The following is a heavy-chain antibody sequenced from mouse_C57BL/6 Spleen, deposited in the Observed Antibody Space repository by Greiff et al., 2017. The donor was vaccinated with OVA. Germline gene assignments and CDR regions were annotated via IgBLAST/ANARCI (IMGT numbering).Heavy chain of an antibody. CDR1: GYAFSSSW. CDR2: IYPGDGDT. CDR3: ARLGDGYRYAMDY. J-gene: IGHJ4*01. V-gene: IGHV1-82*01. Sequence: VQLVESGPELVKPGASVKISCKASGYAFSSSWMNWVKQRPGKGLEWIGRIYPGDGDTNYNGKFKGKATLTADKSSSTAYMQLSSLTSEDSAVYFCARLGDGYRYAMDYWGQGTSVTVSS. D-gene: IGHD2-3*01.